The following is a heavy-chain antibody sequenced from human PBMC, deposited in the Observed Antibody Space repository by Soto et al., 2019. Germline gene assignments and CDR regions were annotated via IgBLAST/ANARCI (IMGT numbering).Heavy chain of an antibody. D-gene: IGHD4-4*01. Sequence: GESLKISCKGSGYSFTSYWIGWVRQMPGKGLEWMGIIYPGDSDTRYSPSFQGQVTISADKSISAAYLQWSSLKASDTAMYYWASLSGNFLLLFDSGGREPLFPVPS. J-gene: IGHJ4*02. CDR3: ASLSGNFLLLFDS. CDR1: GYSFTSYW. CDR2: IYPGDSDT. V-gene: IGHV5-51*01.